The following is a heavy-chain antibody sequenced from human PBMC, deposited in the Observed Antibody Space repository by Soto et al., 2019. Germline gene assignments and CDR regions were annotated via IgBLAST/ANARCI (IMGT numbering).Heavy chain of an antibody. CDR1: GFTFSSYA. J-gene: IGHJ5*02. D-gene: IGHD5-12*01. Sequence: GGSLRLSCAASGFTFSSYAMSWVRQAPGKGLEWVSAISGSGGSTYYADSVKGRFTISRDNSKNTLYLQMNSLRAEDTAVYYCAKDPHILATTAGNWFDLWGRGILVTVSS. CDR2: ISGSGGST. CDR3: AKDPHILATTAGNWFDL. V-gene: IGHV3-23*01.